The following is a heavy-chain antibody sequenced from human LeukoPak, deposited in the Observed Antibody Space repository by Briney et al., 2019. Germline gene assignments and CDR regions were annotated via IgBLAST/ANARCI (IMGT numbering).Heavy chain of an antibody. Sequence: SETLSLTCTVSGGSISGYYWSWIRQPAGKGLEWIGRIYTSGSTNYNPSLKSRVTMSVDTSKSQFSLKLTSVTSADTAVYSCARLLDNDISGDPDTFDVWGQGTTVIVSS. V-gene: IGHV4-4*07. CDR2: IYTSGST. D-gene: IGHD3-22*01. CDR3: ARLLDNDISGDPDTFDV. CDR1: GGSISGYY. J-gene: IGHJ3*01.